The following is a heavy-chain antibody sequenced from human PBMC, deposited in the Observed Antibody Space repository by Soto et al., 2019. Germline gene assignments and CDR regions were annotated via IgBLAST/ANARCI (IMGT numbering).Heavy chain of an antibody. J-gene: IGHJ4*02. Sequence: PGGSLRLSCAASGFTFSSYAMHWVRQAPGKGLEWVAVISYDGSNKYYADSVKGRFTISRDNSKITLYLQMNSLRAEDTAVYYCARVVRYSSGWYYFDYWGQGTLVTVSS. D-gene: IGHD6-19*01. CDR1: GFTFSSYA. CDR2: ISYDGSNK. V-gene: IGHV3-30-3*01. CDR3: ARVVRYSSGWYYFDY.